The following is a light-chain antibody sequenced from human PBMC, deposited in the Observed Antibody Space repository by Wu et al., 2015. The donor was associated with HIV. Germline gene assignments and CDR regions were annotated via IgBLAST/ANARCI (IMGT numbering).Light chain of an antibody. Sequence: PGERATLSCKASQTIARSHLAWCQQKPGQPPRLLIYSASSRAPGIPDRFSGSGSRTDFTLTISRLEPEDFAVYFCQQYRTFGPGTKSGYQT. CDR1: QTIARSH. J-gene: IGKJ3*01. CDR2: SAS. V-gene: IGKV3-20*01. CDR3: QQYRT.